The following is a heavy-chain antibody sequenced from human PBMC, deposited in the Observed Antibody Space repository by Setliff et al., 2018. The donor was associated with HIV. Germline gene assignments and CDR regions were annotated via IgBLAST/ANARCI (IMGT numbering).Heavy chain of an antibody. CDR1: GYTFADHF. V-gene: IGHV1-69-2*01. Sequence: ASVKVSCKASGYTFADHFMYWVQQAPGKGLVYMGRINPDNGKTIYAEKFQGRLTITADTSTDTGYMELSSLKSHDTALYYCSTNHWPMIRCVTAFDHWGPGTLVTVSS. CDR3: STNHWPMIRCVTAFDH. CDR2: INPDNGKT. D-gene: IGHD3-10*01. J-gene: IGHJ4*02.